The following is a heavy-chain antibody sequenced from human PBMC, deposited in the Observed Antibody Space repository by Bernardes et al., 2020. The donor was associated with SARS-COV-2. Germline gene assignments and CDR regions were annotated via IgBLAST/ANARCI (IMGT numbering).Heavy chain of an antibody. CDR3: ARRGPRGLRGRTGPYYFDH. CDR1: EYTFTSYW. V-gene: IGHV5-51*01. D-gene: IGHD5-12*01. Sequence: GESLKISCKGSEYTFTSYWIGWVRQMPGKGLEWMGMIYPGDSETRYSPSFQGQVTISADKFLNSAYLQWSGLKASDTATYFCARRGPRGLRGRTGPYYFDHWGQGTLVTVSS. J-gene: IGHJ4*02. CDR2: IYPGDSET.